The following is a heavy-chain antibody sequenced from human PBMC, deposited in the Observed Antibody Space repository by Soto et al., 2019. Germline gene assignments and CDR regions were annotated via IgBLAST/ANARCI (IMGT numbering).Heavy chain of an antibody. Sequence: QVQLVQSGAEVKKPGSSVKVSCKASGGTFSSYAISWVRQAPGQGLEWMGGIIPIFGTANYAQKFQGRVTITADESTSTAYMELSSLRSEDTAVYYCARTYCISTSCYAGWFDPWGKGTLVTVAS. CDR1: GGTFSSYA. J-gene: IGHJ5*02. CDR2: IIPIFGTA. D-gene: IGHD2-2*01. CDR3: ARTYCISTSCYAGWFDP. V-gene: IGHV1-69*12.